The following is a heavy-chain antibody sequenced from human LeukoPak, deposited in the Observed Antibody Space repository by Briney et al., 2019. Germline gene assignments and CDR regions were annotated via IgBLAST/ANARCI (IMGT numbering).Heavy chain of an antibody. V-gene: IGHV4-59*01. CDR2: IYYSGST. Sequence: SETLSLTCTVSGGSISNYYWTWTRQPPGKGLEWIGYIYYSGSTKYNPSLKSRVTISVDTSKNQFSLKLSSVTAADTAVYYCARAGETAAAAHIRSYYYYGMDVWGQGTTVTVSS. D-gene: IGHD3-10*01. J-gene: IGHJ6*02. CDR3: ARAGETAAAAHIRSYYYYGMDV. CDR1: GGSISNYY.